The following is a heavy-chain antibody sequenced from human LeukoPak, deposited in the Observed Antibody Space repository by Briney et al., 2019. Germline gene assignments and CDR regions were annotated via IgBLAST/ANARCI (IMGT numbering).Heavy chain of an antibody. J-gene: IGHJ4*02. CDR3: ARGSAWYFVY. CDR1: GDSVSSGSSY. D-gene: IGHD6-19*01. V-gene: IGHV4-61*01. Sequence: PSEALSLTCTVSGDSVSSGSSYWSWIRQPPGEGLQWLGYIYHSGSTNYNPSLKSRVTISVDTSKNQFSLKLSSVTTADTAVYYCARGSAWYFVYWGQGTLVTVSS. CDR2: IYHSGST.